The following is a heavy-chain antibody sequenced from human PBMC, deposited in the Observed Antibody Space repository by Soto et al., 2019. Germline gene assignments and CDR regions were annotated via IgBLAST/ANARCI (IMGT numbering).Heavy chain of an antibody. J-gene: IGHJ4*02. D-gene: IGHD6-13*01. CDR2: INRDGSST. V-gene: IGHV3-74*01. Sequence: EVHLVESGGGLVQPGGSLRLSCAASGFTLSTYWLHWVRQAPGQGLVWVSRINRDGSSTSYANSVKGRFTISRDNAKNSLYLQMNSLRAEDTAVYYCARVDRSSSWSVDYWGQGTLVTVAS. CDR1: GFTLSTYW. CDR3: ARVDRSSSWSVDY.